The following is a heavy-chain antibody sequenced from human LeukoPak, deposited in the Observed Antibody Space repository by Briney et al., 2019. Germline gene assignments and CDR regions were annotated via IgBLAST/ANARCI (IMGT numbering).Heavy chain of an antibody. CDR3: AKGAYDYIEMGYFHY. Sequence: GGSLRLSCAASGFTFDDYGMSWVRQAPGKGLEWVSVIVASSGSTFYADSVKGRFTISRDSSKNTLYLQMNSLRAEDMAVYYCAKGAYDYIEMGYFHYWGQGPLVTVPS. V-gene: IGHV3-23*01. CDR1: GFTFDDYG. J-gene: IGHJ4*02. CDR2: IVASSGST. D-gene: IGHD5-12*01.